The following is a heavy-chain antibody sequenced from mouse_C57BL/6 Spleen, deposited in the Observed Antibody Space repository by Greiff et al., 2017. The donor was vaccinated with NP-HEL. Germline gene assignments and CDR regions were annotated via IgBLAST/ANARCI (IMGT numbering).Heavy chain of an antibody. D-gene: IGHD2-4*01. V-gene: IGHV5-4*01. J-gene: IGHJ3*01. CDR1: GFTFSSYA. Sequence: DVMLVESGGGLVKPGGSLKLSCAASGFTFSSYAMSWVRQTPEKRLEWVATISDGGSYTYYPDNAKNNLYLQMSHLKSEDTAMYYCARDGSYDYDAWFAYWGQGTLVTVSA. CDR3: ARDGSYDYDAWFAY. CDR2: ISDGGSYT.